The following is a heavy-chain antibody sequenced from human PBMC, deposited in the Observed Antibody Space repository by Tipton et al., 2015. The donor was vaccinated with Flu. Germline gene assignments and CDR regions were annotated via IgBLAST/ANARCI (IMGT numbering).Heavy chain of an antibody. CDR2: TYYNGST. D-gene: IGHD3-22*01. Sequence: LSLTCTVSGASISSSYWTWIRQPPGKGLGWIGSTYYNGSTNYNPSLKSRVTISVDTSKNQFSLRLSSVTAADTAVYYCTRAPYSDYDTSGSSFDYWGQGTLVTVSS. CDR3: TRAPYSDYDTSGSSFDY. J-gene: IGHJ4*02. V-gene: IGHV4-59*01. CDR1: GASISSSY.